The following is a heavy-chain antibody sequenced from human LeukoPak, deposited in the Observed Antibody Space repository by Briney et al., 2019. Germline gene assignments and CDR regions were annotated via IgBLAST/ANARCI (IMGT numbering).Heavy chain of an antibody. CDR1: GFTFSSYW. CDR3: AKDAYLGSNWLDP. CDR2: IYSGGST. Sequence: GGSLRLSCAASGFTFSSYWMSWVRQAPGKGLEWVSVIYSGGSTYYADSVKGRFTISRDNSKNTLYLQMNRLRAEDTAVYYCAKDAYLGSNWLDPWGQGTLVTVSS. V-gene: IGHV3-53*01. D-gene: IGHD7-27*01. J-gene: IGHJ5*02.